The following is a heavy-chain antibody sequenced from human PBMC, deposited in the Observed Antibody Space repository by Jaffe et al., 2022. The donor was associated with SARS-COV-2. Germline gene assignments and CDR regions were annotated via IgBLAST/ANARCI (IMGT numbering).Heavy chain of an antibody. CDR1: GFTFSSYW. J-gene: IGHJ4*02. CDR3: ARDGPFGGSSWVDY. Sequence: EVQLVESGGGLVQPGGSLRVSCVGTGFTFSSYWMSWVRQAPGKGLEWVANIKQDGSEKYYVDSVKGRFTISRDNAKNSVHLQMNSLTDEDSAVYYCARDGPFGGSSWVDYWGQGTLVTVSS. V-gene: IGHV3-7*01. CDR2: IKQDGSEK. D-gene: IGHD6-13*01.